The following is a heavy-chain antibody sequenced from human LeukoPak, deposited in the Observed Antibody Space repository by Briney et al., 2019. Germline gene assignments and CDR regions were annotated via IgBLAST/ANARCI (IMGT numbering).Heavy chain of an antibody. Sequence: GGSLRLSCAASGFTVSSNYMSRVRQAPGKGLEWVSVIYSGGSTYYADSVKGRFTIPRDNSKNTLYLQMNSLRAEDTAVYYCARDGDGYNPPYFDYWGQGTLVTVSS. CDR3: ARDGDGYNPPYFDY. V-gene: IGHV3-66*02. D-gene: IGHD5-24*01. J-gene: IGHJ4*02. CDR1: GFTVSSNY. CDR2: IYSGGST.